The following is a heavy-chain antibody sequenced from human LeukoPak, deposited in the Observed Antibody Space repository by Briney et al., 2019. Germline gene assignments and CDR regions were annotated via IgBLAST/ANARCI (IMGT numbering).Heavy chain of an antibody. J-gene: IGHJ4*02. CDR3: ARGVEHYDSSGLVFYYFDY. CDR1: GFTFSSYW. Sequence: GGSLRLSCAASGFTFSSYWMHWLRQAPGKGLVWVSRSNTDGSSTSYADSVKGRFTISRDNAKNTLYLQMNSLRAEDTAVYYCARGVEHYDSSGLVFYYFDYWGQGTLVTVSS. D-gene: IGHD3-22*01. CDR2: SNTDGSST. V-gene: IGHV3-74*01.